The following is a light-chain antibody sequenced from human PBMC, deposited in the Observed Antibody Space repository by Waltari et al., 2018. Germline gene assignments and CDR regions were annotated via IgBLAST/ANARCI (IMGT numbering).Light chain of an antibody. CDR1: QDISKW. V-gene: IGKV1-12*01. CDR2: KAS. J-gene: IGKJ1*01. Sequence: DTQMTQSPSSLSASVGDRVTITYRASQDISKWLAWYQQKPGKAPNLLIYKASNLQSGVPSRFSGSGSGTDFTLTISSLQPEDFATYFCQQYNSVPRTFGQGTKVEIK. CDR3: QQYNSVPRT.